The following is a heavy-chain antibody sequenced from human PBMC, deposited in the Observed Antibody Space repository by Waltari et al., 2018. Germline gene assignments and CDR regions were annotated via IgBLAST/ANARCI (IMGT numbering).Heavy chain of an antibody. V-gene: IGHV3-7*01. J-gene: IGHJ6*02. Sequence: EVQLVESGGGLVQPGGSLRLSCAASGFTFSSYWMRWVRPAPGKGLEWVANIKQDGSEKYYVDSVKGRFTISRDNAKNSLYLQMNSLRAEDTAVYYCARGTYSNYAYYYYGMDVWGQGTTVTVSS. CDR2: IKQDGSEK. CDR3: ARGTYSNYAYYYYGMDV. D-gene: IGHD4-4*01. CDR1: GFTFSSYW.